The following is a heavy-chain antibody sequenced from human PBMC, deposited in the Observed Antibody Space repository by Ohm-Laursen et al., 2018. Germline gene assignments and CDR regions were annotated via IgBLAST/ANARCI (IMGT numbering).Heavy chain of an antibody. D-gene: IGHD3-10*01. CDR3: ASSPGMIRGAPAY. Sequence: SETLSLTCTVSGDSISSTSYYWTWIRQPPGKGLEWIGEISHTGSTNYNPSLKSRVTISVDTSKNQFSLKVTSVTAADTAVYYCASSPGMIRGAPAYWGQGTLVTVSS. CDR2: ISHTGST. CDR1: GDSISSTSYY. V-gene: IGHV4-39*07. J-gene: IGHJ4*02.